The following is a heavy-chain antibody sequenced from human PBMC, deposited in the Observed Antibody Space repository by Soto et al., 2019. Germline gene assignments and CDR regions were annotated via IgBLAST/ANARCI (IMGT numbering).Heavy chain of an antibody. V-gene: IGHV1-69*08. Sequence: QVQLVQSGAEVKKPGSSVKVSCKASGGTFSSYTISWVRQAPGQGLEWMGRIIPILGIANYAQKFQGRVTIXXDXSXXTAYMELSSLRSEDTAVYYCAREIATVDYYYGMDVWGQGTTVTVSS. J-gene: IGHJ6*02. D-gene: IGHD4-4*01. CDR3: AREIATVDYYYGMDV. CDR1: GGTFSSYT. CDR2: IIPILGIA.